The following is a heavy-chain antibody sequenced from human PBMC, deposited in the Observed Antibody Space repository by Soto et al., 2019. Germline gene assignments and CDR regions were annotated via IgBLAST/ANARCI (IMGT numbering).Heavy chain of an antibody. D-gene: IGHD3-10*01. CDR3: ARQTGHYYGSGVLDAFDI. J-gene: IGHJ3*02. CDR1: GGTFSSYT. V-gene: IGHV1-69*02. CDR2: IIPILGIA. Sequence: SVKVSCKASGGTFSSYTISWVRQAPGQGLEWMGRIIPILGIANYAQKFQGQVTISADKSISTAYLQWSSLKASDTAMYYCARQTGHYYGSGVLDAFDIWGQGTMVTVSS.